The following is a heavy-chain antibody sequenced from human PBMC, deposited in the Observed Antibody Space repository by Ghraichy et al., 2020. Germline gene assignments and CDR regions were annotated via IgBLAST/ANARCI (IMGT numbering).Heavy chain of an antibody. J-gene: IGHJ4*02. Sequence: GESLNISCKASGYTFTGYYMHWVRQAPGQGLEWMGWINPNSGGTNYAQKFQGRVTMTRDTSISTAYMELSRLRSDDTAVYYCARDGITGIAFDYWGQGTLVTVCS. CDR3: ARDGITGIAFDY. V-gene: IGHV1-2*02. D-gene: IGHD1-20*01. CDR2: INPNSGGT. CDR1: GYTFTGYY.